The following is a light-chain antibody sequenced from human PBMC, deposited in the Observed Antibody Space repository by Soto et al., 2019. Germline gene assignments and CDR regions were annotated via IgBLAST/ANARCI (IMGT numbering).Light chain of an antibody. V-gene: IGLV2-11*01. CDR3: CSYAGSSYV. CDR1: SSDVGGYNY. Sequence: QSALTQPRSVSGSPGQSVTISCTGTSSDVGGYNYVSWYQQHPGKAPKLMIYDVNKRPSGVPDRFSGSKSGNTASLTISGLQAEDEADYYCCSYAGSSYVFGTGTKV. CDR2: DVN. J-gene: IGLJ1*01.